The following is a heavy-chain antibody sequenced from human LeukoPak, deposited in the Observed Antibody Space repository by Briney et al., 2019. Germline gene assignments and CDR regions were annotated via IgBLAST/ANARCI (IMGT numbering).Heavy chain of an antibody. Sequence: SETLSLTCTVSGGSISSGGNYWSWIRQHPGKGLEWIGYIYHSGSAYYNPSLKSRVTISVDTSKNQFSLKLSSVTAADAAVYYCARRGAQNCSSTSCYTANWFDPWGQGTLVTVSS. CDR3: ARRGAQNCSSTSCYTANWFDP. CDR2: IYHSGSA. V-gene: IGHV4-31*03. CDR1: GGSISSGGNY. D-gene: IGHD2-2*02. J-gene: IGHJ5*02.